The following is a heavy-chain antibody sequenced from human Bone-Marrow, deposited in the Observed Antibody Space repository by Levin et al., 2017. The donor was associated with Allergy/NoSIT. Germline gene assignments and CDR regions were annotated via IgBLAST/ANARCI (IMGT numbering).Heavy chain of an antibody. V-gene: IGHV3-23*01. Sequence: GGSLRLSCAASGFTFSSYGMSWVRQAPGKGLEWVTAISGSGGSTYYADSVKGRSTIFRDNSKNMLYLQMNNLRVEDTAVYYCAEERAVDSSGWYGTFDYWGQGTLVTVSS. CDR1: GFTFSSYG. CDR2: ISGSGGST. J-gene: IGHJ4*02. D-gene: IGHD6-19*01. CDR3: AEERAVDSSGWYGTFDY.